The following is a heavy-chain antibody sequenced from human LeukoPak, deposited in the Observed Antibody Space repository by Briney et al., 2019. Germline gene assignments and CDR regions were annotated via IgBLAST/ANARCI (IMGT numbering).Heavy chain of an antibody. V-gene: IGHV4-61*08. Sequence: SETLSLTCTVSGGSISSGDYYWNWIRQPPGKGLEWIGYIYYSGSTNYNPSLKSRVTISVDTSENKFSLTLTSVTAADTAVYYCARDPGLSWNYRLGWFDPWGQGTLVTVSS. CDR2: IYYSGST. J-gene: IGHJ5*02. CDR1: GGSISSGDYY. CDR3: ARDPGLSWNYRLGWFDP. D-gene: IGHD1-7*01.